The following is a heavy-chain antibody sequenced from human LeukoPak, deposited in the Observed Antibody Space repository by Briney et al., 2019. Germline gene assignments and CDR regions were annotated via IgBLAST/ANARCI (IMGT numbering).Heavy chain of an antibody. V-gene: IGHV3-30*03. Sequence: GGSLRLSCAASGFTFSSYGMHWVRQAPGKGLEWVAVISYDGSNKYYADSVKGRFTVSRDSSKNTLYLQMNSLRVEDTAVYYCARDLDLGVRAFGHWGQGTLVTVSS. CDR3: ARDLDLGVRAFGH. J-gene: IGHJ4*02. CDR1: GFTFSSYG. D-gene: IGHD3-3*01. CDR2: ISYDGSNK.